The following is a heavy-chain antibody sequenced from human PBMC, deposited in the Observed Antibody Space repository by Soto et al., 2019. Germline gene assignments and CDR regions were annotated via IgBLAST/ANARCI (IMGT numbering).Heavy chain of an antibody. CDR3: VTHITGTGWYFDL. CDR1: GGSISSGDYY. D-gene: IGHD1-20*01. J-gene: IGHJ2*01. Sequence: QVQLQESGPGLVKASQTLSLMCTVSGGSISSGDYYWSWIRQPPGKGLEWIGYIYYSGSTYYNPPLKMRVTMSVDTSQNQFSLKLSSVTAADTAVYYCVTHITGTGWYFDLWGRGTLVPVYS. V-gene: IGHV4-30-4*01. CDR2: IYYSGST.